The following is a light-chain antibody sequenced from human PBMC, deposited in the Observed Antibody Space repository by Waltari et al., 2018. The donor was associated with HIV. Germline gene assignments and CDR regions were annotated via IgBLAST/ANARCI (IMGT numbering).Light chain of an antibody. CDR3: QKSDAPPWT. J-gene: IGKJ1*01. V-gene: IGKV1-39*01. Sequence: DIQMTQSPSSLSASLGDRVTITCRASRSINTYLNWYQHKLGESPKILISDSSTLQSGAQPRFSGSGSWTDFTLTIASLQPEDRATYYCQKSDAPPWTFGQGTKVEI. CDR2: DSS. CDR1: RSINTY.